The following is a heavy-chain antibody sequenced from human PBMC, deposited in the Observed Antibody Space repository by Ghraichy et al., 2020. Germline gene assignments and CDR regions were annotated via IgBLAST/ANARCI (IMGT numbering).Heavy chain of an antibody. CDR1: GFTFSSYS. J-gene: IGHJ4*02. CDR2: ISSTSGTT. D-gene: IGHD7-27*01. V-gene: IGHV3-48*02. CDR3: ARSNWGSPNYFDY. Sequence: AGSLRLSCAASGFTFSSYSMNWLRLAPGKGLEWVSYISSTSGTTYYGESVKGRFIISRDNAENSVYLQMNSLRDDDTAVYFCARSNWGSPNYFDYWGQGTLVTVSS.